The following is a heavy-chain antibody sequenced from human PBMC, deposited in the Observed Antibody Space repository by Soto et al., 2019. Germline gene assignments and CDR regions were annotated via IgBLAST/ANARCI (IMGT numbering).Heavy chain of an antibody. Sequence: QLQLMQSGGEAKNPGASVKVSCEASGYSFSTYAISWLRQAPGQGLEWMGLITPNNGYTNYAQKFQARLILTTDIPSSPAYMELTSLRYDDTAMYYCATSYDSGFDPWGQGTLVSVS. CDR2: ITPNNGYT. V-gene: IGHV1-18*01. D-gene: IGHD3-3*01. CDR1: GYSFSTYA. CDR3: ATSYDSGFDP. J-gene: IGHJ5*02.